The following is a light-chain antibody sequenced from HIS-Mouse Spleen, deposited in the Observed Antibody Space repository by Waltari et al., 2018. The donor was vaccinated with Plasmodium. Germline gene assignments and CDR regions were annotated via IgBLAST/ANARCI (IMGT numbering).Light chain of an antibody. V-gene: IGLV1-47*01. CDR3: AAWDDSLSGRV. CDR1: SSNIGSNY. J-gene: IGLJ3*02. Sequence: QSVLTQPPSASGTPGQRVTISCSGSSSNIGSNYVYCYQQLPGTAPKLLIYRNNPLPSGVPVRFSGSKSGTAASLAISGLRSEDEADYYCAAWDDSLSGRVFGGGTKLTVL. CDR2: RNN.